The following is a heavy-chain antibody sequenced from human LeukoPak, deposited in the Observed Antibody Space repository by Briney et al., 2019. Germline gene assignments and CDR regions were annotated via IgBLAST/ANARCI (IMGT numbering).Heavy chain of an antibody. CDR2: INHSGST. Sequence: SETLSLTCAVSGYSISSGYYWSWIRQPPGKGLEWIGEINHSGSTNYNPSLKSRVTISVDTSKNQFSLKLSSVTAADTAVYYCARGPQQWLARGWFDPWGQGTLVTVSS. V-gene: IGHV4-34*01. J-gene: IGHJ5*02. CDR3: ARGPQQWLARGWFDP. D-gene: IGHD6-19*01. CDR1: GYSISSGYY.